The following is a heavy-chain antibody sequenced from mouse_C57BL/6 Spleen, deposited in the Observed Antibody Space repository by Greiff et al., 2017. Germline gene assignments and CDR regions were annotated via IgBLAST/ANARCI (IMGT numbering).Heavy chain of an antibody. Sequence: VQLQQSGAELVRPGASVKLSCTASGFNFKDYYMHWVKQRPGQGLEWIGWIDPENGDTEYATKFQGKATITADTSSNTAYLQLSSLTSEDTAVYYCAAGEGYWGQGTTLTVSS. CDR2: IDPENGDT. CDR3: AAGEGY. V-gene: IGHV14-4*01. J-gene: IGHJ2*01. CDR1: GFNFKDYY.